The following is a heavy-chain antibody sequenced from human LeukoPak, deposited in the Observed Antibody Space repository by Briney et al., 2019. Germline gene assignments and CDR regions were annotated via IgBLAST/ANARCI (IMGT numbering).Heavy chain of an antibody. CDR2: IIPISGTA. V-gene: IGHV1-69*13. Sequence: ASVKVSCKASGGTFTIYAISWVRQAPGQGLEWMGGIIPISGTANYAQKFQGRVTITADESTSTAYMELSSLRSEDTAVYYCARPRNYDILTGLMYYFDYWGQGTLVSVSS. CDR3: ARPRNYDILTGLMYYFDY. CDR1: GGTFTIYA. D-gene: IGHD3-9*01. J-gene: IGHJ4*02.